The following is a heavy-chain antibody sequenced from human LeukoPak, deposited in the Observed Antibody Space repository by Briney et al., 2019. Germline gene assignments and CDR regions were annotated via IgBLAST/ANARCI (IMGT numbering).Heavy chain of an antibody. D-gene: IGHD2-21*02. CDR1: GGSISSSSYY. J-gene: IGHJ4*02. CDR3: ARTYCGGDCYLDY. V-gene: IGHV4-39*07. CDR2: IYYSGST. Sequence: SETLSLTCTVSGGSISSSSYYWGWIRQPPGKGLEWIGSIYYSGSTYYNPSLKSRVTISVDTSKNQFSLKLSSVTAADTAVYYCARTYCGGDCYLDYWGQGTLVTVSS.